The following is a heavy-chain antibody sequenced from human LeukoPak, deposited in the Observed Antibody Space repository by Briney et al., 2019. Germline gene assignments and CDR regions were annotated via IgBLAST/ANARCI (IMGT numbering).Heavy chain of an antibody. J-gene: IGHJ3*02. Sequence: SQTLSLTCTVSGGSISSGGYSWSWIRQPPGKGLEWIGYIYHSGSTYYNPSLKSRVTISVDTSKNQFSLKLSSVTAADTAVYYCARGSRMTAAGSDAFDIWGQGTMVTVSS. D-gene: IGHD6-13*01. CDR3: ARGSRMTAAGSDAFDI. V-gene: IGHV4-30-2*05. CDR1: GGSISSGGYS. CDR2: IYHSGST.